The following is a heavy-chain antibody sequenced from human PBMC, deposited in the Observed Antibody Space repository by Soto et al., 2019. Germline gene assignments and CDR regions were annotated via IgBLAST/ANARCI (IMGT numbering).Heavy chain of an antibody. CDR1: DGSIDSSAYS. J-gene: IGHJ4*02. CDR2: INYSGST. Sequence: SETLSLTCTGSDGSIDSSAYSWGWIRQPPGKGLEWIGSINYSGSTYYSPSLKSRVTISIDTSRNQFSLRLSSVTAADTAVYYCARRDCGGDCYSWYYWGQGTLVTVS. D-gene: IGHD2-21*02. V-gene: IGHV4-39*01. CDR3: ARRDCGGDCYSWYY.